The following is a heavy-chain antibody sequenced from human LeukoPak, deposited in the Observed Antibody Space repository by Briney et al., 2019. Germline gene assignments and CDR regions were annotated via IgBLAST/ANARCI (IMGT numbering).Heavy chain of an antibody. CDR1: GFTFRNFA. V-gene: IGHV3-30*04. J-gene: IGHJ4*02. Sequence: GGSLRLSCAASGFTFRNFAMHWGRQAPGKGLEWVAVISYDGSRKDYADSAKGRFTISRDNSKNALYLEMNSLTTEDTAVYYCATAPLYSSSWYFRGYFDDWGQGTLVTVSS. CDR3: ATAPLYSSSWYFRGYFDD. D-gene: IGHD6-13*01. CDR2: ISYDGSRK.